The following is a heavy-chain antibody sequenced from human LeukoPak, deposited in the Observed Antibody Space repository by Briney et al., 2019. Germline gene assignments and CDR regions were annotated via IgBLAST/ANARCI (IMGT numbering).Heavy chain of an antibody. CDR1: GGSISSYY. V-gene: IGHV4-4*07. J-gene: IGHJ4*02. CDR2: IYTSGST. D-gene: IGHD5-24*01. Sequence: ASEALSLTCTVSGGSISSYYRSWIRQPAGKGLEWIGRIYTSGSTNYNPSLKSRVTMSVDTSKNQFSLKLSSVTAADTAVYYCARDRRGRDGYNYYYDYWGQGTLVTVSS. CDR3: ARDRRGRDGYNYYYDY.